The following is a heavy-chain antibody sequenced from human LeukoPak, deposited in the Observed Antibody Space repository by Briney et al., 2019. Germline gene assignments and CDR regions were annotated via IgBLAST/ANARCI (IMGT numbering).Heavy chain of an antibody. CDR3: AGRDGSDAFDI. Sequence: SETLSLTCTVSGGSISSSSYYWSWIRQPPGKGLEWIGEINHSGSTNYNPSLKSRVTISVDTSKNQFSLKLSSVTAADTAVYYCAGRDGSDAFDIWGQGTMVTVSS. J-gene: IGHJ3*02. CDR2: INHSGST. CDR1: GGSISSSSYY. V-gene: IGHV4-39*07. D-gene: IGHD2-15*01.